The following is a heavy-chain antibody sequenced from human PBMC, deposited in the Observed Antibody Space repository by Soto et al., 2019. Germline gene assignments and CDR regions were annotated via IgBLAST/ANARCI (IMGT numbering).Heavy chain of an antibody. Sequence: QVQLVQSGAEVKKPGASVKVSCKASGGNFSSYAISWVRQAPGQGLEWMGGILPIFGTANYEQKFQGRVTITADESTSTAYIELSSLRSEDTAVYYCARAGAPRLRVGWFDPWGQGTLVTVSS. CDR3: ARAGAPRLRVGWFDP. V-gene: IGHV1-69*01. J-gene: IGHJ5*02. CDR1: GGNFSSYA. CDR2: ILPIFGTA. D-gene: IGHD5-12*01.